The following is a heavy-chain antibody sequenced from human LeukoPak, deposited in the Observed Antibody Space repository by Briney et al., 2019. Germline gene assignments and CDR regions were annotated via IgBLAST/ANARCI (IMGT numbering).Heavy chain of an antibody. D-gene: IGHD6-19*01. J-gene: IGHJ4*02. CDR1: GYTFTSYA. Sequence: ASVKVSCKASGYTFTSYAMNWVRQAPGQGLEWMGWINPNSGGTNYAQKFQGRVTMTRNTSISTAYMELSRLRSDDTAVYYCARGLYSSGPDDYWGQGTLVTVSS. CDR3: ARGLYSSGPDDY. CDR2: INPNSGGT. V-gene: IGHV1-2*02.